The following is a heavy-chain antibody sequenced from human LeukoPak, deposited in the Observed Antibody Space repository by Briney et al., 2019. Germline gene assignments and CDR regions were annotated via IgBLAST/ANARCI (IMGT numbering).Heavy chain of an antibody. D-gene: IGHD3-22*01. J-gene: IGHJ3*02. CDR1: GFTFSSYS. Sequence: GGSLRLSCAASGFTFSSYSMNWVRQAPGKGLEWVSSISSSSSYIYYADSVKGRCTISRDNAKNSLYLQMNSLRAEDTAVYYCARDEDSSGYYYVGPGAFDIWGHGTMVTVSS. V-gene: IGHV3-21*04. CDR3: ARDEDSSGYYYVGPGAFDI. CDR2: ISSSSSYI.